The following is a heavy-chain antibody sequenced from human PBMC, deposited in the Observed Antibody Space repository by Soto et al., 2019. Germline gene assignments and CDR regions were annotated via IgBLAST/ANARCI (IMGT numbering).Heavy chain of an antibody. V-gene: IGHV3-23*01. CDR2: ISGSGGST. CDR1: GFTFNNYI. D-gene: IGHD4-17*01. J-gene: IGHJ4*02. Sequence: EVQLLESGGGMVQPGGSLRLSCAASGFTFNNYIMSWVRQAPGTGLEWVSSISGSGGSTYYADSVKGRFTISRDNSKNTLYLQMNTLRAEDTAIYYCAKGQFHRDPMTTVSRWYFEYWGQGTLVTVSS. CDR3: AKGQFHRDPMTTVSRWYFEY.